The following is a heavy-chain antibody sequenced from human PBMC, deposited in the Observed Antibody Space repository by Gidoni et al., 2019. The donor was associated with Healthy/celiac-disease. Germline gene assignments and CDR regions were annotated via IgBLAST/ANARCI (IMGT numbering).Heavy chain of an antibody. J-gene: IGHJ4*02. V-gene: IGHV3-48*01. D-gene: IGHD4-17*01. Sequence: EVQLVESGGGLVQPGGSLRLSCAASGFTFSSDSMNWVRQAPGKGLEWVSYISSSSSTIYYADSVKGRFTISRDNAKNSLYLQMNSLRAEDTAVYYCVGEHDYGDPARLYYFDYWGQGTLVTVSS. CDR3: VGEHDYGDPARLYYFDY. CDR1: GFTFSSDS. CDR2: ISSSSSTI.